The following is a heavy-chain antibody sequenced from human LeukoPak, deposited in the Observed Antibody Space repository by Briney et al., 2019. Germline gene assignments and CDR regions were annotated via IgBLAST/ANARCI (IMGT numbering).Heavy chain of an antibody. CDR2: IKSKTDGGTT. J-gene: IGHJ4*02. CDR3: TTDRGSYYTDY. CDR1: GFTFSNAW. D-gene: IGHD1-26*01. Sequence: GGSLRLSCAASGFTFSNAWMSWVRQAPGKGLEWVGRIKSKTDGGTTDYAAPVKGRSTISRDDSKNTLYLQMNSLKTEDTAVYYCTTDRGSYYTDYWGQGTLVTVSS. V-gene: IGHV3-15*01.